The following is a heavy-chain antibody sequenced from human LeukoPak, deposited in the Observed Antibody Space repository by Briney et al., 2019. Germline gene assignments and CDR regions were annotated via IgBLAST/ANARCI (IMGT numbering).Heavy chain of an antibody. J-gene: IGHJ4*02. CDR3: AKVSTPLDDFWSGYCFDY. V-gene: IGHV3-30*02. CDR2: IRYDGSNK. Sequence: GGSPRLSCAASGFTFSSYGMHWVRQAPGKGLEWVAFIRYDGSNKYYVDSVKGRFTISRDNSKNTLYLQMNSLRAEDTAVYYCAKVSTPLDDFWSGYCFDYWGQGTLVTVSS. D-gene: IGHD3-3*01. CDR1: GFTFSSYG.